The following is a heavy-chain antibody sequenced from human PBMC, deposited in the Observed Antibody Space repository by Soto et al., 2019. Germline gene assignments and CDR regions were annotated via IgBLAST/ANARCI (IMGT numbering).Heavy chain of an antibody. D-gene: IGHD6-13*01. V-gene: IGHV4-4*02. CDR2: IYHSGST. CDR1: GGSISRSNW. Sequence: QVQLQESGPGLVKPSGTLSLTCAVSGGSISRSNWWSWVRQPPGKGLEWIGEIYHSGSTNYNPSLKSRVTRSVDKSKNQFALKLSSVTAADTAVYYCASLIAAAGTWGQGTLVTVSS. J-gene: IGHJ5*02. CDR3: ASLIAAAGT.